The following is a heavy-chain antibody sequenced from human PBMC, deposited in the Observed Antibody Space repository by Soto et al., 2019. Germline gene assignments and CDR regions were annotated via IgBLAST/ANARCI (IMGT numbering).Heavy chain of an antibody. CDR2: INHSGST. Sequence: QVQLQQWGAGLSKPSETLSLTCAVYGGSFSGYYWSWIRQPPGKGLEWIGEINHSGSTNYNPSLKSRVTISVDTSKNQFSLKLSSVTAADTAVYYCARIRDCSGGSCYPLFDYWGQGTLVTVSS. J-gene: IGHJ4*02. CDR1: GGSFSGYY. V-gene: IGHV4-34*01. D-gene: IGHD2-15*01. CDR3: ARIRDCSGGSCYPLFDY.